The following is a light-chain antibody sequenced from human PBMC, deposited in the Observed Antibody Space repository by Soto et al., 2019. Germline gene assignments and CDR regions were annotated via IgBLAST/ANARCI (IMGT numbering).Light chain of an antibody. CDR3: CSYAGSYTLYV. J-gene: IGLJ1*01. V-gene: IGLV2-11*01. CDR1: SSDVGGYNY. CDR2: DVS. Sequence: QSALTQPRSVSWSPGQAVTISCTGTSSDVGGYNYVSWYQQHPGKAPKLMIYDVSQRPSGVPDRFSGSKSGNTASLTISGLQAEDEADYYCCSYAGSYTLYVFGTGPKVTV.